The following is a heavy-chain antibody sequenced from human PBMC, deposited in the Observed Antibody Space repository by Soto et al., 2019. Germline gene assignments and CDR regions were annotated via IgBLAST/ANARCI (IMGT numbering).Heavy chain of an antibody. V-gene: IGHV1-18*01. CDR2: ISAYNGNT. D-gene: IGHD2-15*01. CDR3: ARDPGYCSGGSCYNYFDY. CDR1: GYTFTSYG. J-gene: IGHJ4*02. Sequence: ASVKVSCKASGYTFTSYGISWVRQAPGQGLEWMGWISAYNGNTDYAQKLQGRVTMTTDTSTSTAYMELRSLRSDDTAVYYCARDPGYCSGGSCYNYFDYWGQGTLVTVSS.